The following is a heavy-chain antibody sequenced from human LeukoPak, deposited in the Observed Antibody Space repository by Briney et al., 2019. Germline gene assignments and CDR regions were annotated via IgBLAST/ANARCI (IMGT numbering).Heavy chain of an antibody. D-gene: IGHD6-13*01. V-gene: IGHV4-39*07. Sequence: SETLSLTCTVSGGSISSSSYHWGWIRQPPGKGLEWIGSIYYSGSTYYNPSLKSRVTISVDTSKNQFSLKLSSVTAADAAVYYCARDYRRGIAAAGTGIGYWGQGTLVTVSS. CDR2: IYYSGST. CDR3: ARDYRRGIAAAGTGIGY. J-gene: IGHJ4*02. CDR1: GGSISSSSYH.